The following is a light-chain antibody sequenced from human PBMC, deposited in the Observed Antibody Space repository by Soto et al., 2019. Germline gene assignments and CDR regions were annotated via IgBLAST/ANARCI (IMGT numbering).Light chain of an antibody. V-gene: IGLV2-14*01. J-gene: IGLJ1*01. CDR1: SNDVGGYNY. CDR3: SSYTSSSTPYV. Sequence: QSALTQPASVSGSPGQSIAISCTGTSNDVGGYNYVSWYQQHPVKAPQLIIYDVTNRPSGVSDRFSGSKSGNTASLTISGLQAEDEADYYCSSYTSSSTPYVFGTGTK. CDR2: DVT.